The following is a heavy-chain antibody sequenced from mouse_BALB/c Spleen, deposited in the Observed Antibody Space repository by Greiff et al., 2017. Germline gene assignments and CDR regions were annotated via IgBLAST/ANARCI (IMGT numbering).Heavy chain of an antibody. V-gene: IGHV5-6*01. CDR3: ARQGGYAMDY. J-gene: IGHJ4*01. CDR2: ISSGGSYT. CDR1: GFTFSSYG. Sequence: HLVESGGDLVKPGGSLKLSCAASGFTFSSYGMSWVRQTPDKRLEWVATISSGGSYTYYPDSVKGRFTISRDNAKNTLYLQMSSLKSEDTAMYYCARQGGYAMDYWGQGTSVTVSS.